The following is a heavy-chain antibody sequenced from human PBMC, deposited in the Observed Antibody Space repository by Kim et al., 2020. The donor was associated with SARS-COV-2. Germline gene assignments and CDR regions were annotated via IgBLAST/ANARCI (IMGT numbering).Heavy chain of an antibody. J-gene: IGHJ4*02. CDR2: IWYDGSNK. CDR1: GFTFSSYA. V-gene: IGHV3-33*06. Sequence: GGSLRLSCAASGFTFSSYAMHWVRQAPGKGLEWVAVIWYDGSNKYYADSVKGRFTISRDNSKNTLYLQMNSLRAEDTAVYYCAKQAGGNFCYSYWGQGTLVTVSS. D-gene: IGHD2-21*02. CDR3: AKQAGGNFCYSY.